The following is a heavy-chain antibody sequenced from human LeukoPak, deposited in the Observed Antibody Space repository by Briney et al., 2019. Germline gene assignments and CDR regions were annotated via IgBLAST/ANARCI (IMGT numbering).Heavy chain of an antibody. D-gene: IGHD5-18*01. CDR2: ISSNGGST. J-gene: IGHJ4*02. Sequence: GGSLRLSCAASGFTFSSYAMHWVRQAPGKGLEYVSAISSNGGSTYYANSVKGRFTISRDNSKNTLYLQMNSLRAEDTAVYYCARARGYSYDFDYWGQGTLVTVSS. V-gene: IGHV3-64*01. CDR3: ARARGYSYDFDY. CDR1: GFTFSSYA.